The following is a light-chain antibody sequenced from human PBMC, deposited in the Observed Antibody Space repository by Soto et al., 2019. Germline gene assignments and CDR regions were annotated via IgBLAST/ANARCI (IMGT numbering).Light chain of an antibody. CDR3: FSHRGGDSHV. Sequence: QSALTQPASVSGSPGQSITISCTGTSSDVGGYNYVSWYQQYPGKAPKLMIYGVTNRPSGVSNRFFGSKTGNTASLIISGLQAEDEAYYYCFSHRGGDSHVFGTGTKVTVL. V-gene: IGLV2-14*01. CDR2: GVT. CDR1: SSDVGGYNY. J-gene: IGLJ1*01.